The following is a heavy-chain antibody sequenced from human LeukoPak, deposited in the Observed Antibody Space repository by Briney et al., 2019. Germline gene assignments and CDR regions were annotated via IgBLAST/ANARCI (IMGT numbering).Heavy chain of an antibody. Sequence: PGRSLRLSCAASGFTFSSYGMHWVRQAPGKGLEWVAVIWYDGSNKYYADSVKGRFTISRDNSKNTLYLQMNSLRAEDTAVYYCARRRGYYYYMDVWGKGTTVTVSS. CDR1: GFTFSSYG. V-gene: IGHV3-33*01. CDR3: ARRRGYYYYMDV. CDR2: IWYDGSNK. J-gene: IGHJ6*03.